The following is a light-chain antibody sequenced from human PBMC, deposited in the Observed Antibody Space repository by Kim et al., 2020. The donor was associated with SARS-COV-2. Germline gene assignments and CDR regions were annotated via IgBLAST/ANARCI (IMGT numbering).Light chain of an antibody. V-gene: IGKV3-11*01. Sequence: EIVLTQSPATLSLSRGERARGGGGGGQSGGGGGGWYQQKPGQAPRLLIYDASNRATGIPARFSGSGSGTDFTLTISSLEPEDSAVYYCQQRSNWPRYTFGQGTKLEI. CDR3: QQRSNWPRYT. CDR2: DAS. J-gene: IGKJ2*01. CDR1: QSGGGG.